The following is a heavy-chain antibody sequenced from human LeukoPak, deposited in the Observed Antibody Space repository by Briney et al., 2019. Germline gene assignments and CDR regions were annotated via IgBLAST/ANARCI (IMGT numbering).Heavy chain of an antibody. Sequence: ASMKVSCKTSEYTFTSYDINWVRQATGQGLEWMGWMNPNSDNTGYAQQFQGRVTMTRNTSISTAYMELSSLRSEDTAVYYCARANYYDSSGYSRGAFDIWGQGTMVTVSS. J-gene: IGHJ3*02. CDR2: MNPNSDNT. CDR3: ARANYYDSSGYSRGAFDI. CDR1: EYTFTSYD. D-gene: IGHD3-22*01. V-gene: IGHV1-8*01.